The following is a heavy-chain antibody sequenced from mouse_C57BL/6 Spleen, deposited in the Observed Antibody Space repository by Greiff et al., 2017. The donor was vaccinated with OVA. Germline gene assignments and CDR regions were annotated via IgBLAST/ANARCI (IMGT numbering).Heavy chain of an antibody. Sequence: QVQLQQPGAELVMPGASVKLSCKASGYTFTSYWMHWVKQRPGQGLEWIGEIDPSDSYTNYNQKFKGKSTLTVDTSSSTAYMQLSSLTSEDSAVYYCARGCYNAMDYWGQGTSVTVSS. CDR1: GYTFTSYW. V-gene: IGHV1-69*01. CDR3: ARGCYNAMDY. CDR2: IDPSDSYT. J-gene: IGHJ4*01.